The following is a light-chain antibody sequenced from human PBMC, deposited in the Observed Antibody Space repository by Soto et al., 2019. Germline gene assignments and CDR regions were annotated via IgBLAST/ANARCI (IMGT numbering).Light chain of an antibody. CDR2: KAS. CDR1: QSISTW. CDR3: QQYNSYSPT. V-gene: IGKV1-5*03. Sequence: HXPSXXXSSLGXXXTIXCRASQSISTWLAWYQQEPGKAPKLLIHKASSLQSGIPSRFSGSGSGTDFTLTISSLHPDDFATYYCQQYNSYSPTFGQGTKVDIK. J-gene: IGKJ1*01.